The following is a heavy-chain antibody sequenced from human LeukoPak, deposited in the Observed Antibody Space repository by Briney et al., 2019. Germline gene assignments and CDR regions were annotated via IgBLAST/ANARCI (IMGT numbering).Heavy chain of an antibody. D-gene: IGHD1-1*01. CDR3: ARCTTGRTFGSLREIKRSREIDY. J-gene: IGHJ4*02. CDR2: ISGSGDTT. CDR1: RFTFSSYT. V-gene: IGHV3-23*01. Sequence: GGSLRLSCAASRFTFSSYTMSWVRQAPGKGLEWVSAISGSGDTTYYADSVKGRFTISRDNSKNTLYLQMNSLRAEDTAVYYCARCTTGRTFGSLREIKRSREIDYWGQGTLVTVSS.